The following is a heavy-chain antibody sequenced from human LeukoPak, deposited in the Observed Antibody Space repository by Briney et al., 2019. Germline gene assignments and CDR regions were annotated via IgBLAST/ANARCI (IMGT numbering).Heavy chain of an antibody. V-gene: IGHV4-38-2*01. CDR3: ARRSIPFDY. CDR2: IYHSGST. J-gene: IGHJ4*02. Sequence: PSETLSLTCAVSGYSISSGYYWGWIRQPPGKGMEWIGSIYHSGSTYYNPSLKSRVTISVDTSKNQFSLKLSSVTAADTAVYYCARRSIPFDYWGQGTLVTVSP. D-gene: IGHD6-6*01. CDR1: GYSISSGYY.